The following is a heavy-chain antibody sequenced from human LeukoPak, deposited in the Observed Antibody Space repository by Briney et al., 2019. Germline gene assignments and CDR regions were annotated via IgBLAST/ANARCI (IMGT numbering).Heavy chain of an antibody. Sequence: SETLSLTCAVYGGSFSGYYWSWIRQPPGKGLERIGEINHSGSANYNPSLKSRVTISVDTSKNQFSLKLSSVTAADTAVYYCARGAGDDILTGYYYYFDYWGQGTLVTVSS. CDR2: INHSGSA. CDR1: GGSFSGYY. J-gene: IGHJ4*02. V-gene: IGHV4-34*01. D-gene: IGHD3-9*01. CDR3: ARGAGDDILTGYYYYFDY.